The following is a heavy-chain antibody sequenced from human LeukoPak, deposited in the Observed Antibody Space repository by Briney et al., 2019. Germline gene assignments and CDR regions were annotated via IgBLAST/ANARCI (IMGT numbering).Heavy chain of an antibody. D-gene: IGHD6-13*01. CDR3: AKDRTPRSSSQQTFDY. V-gene: IGHV3-23*01. Sequence: PGGSLRLSCAASGFTFSSYAMSWVRQAPGKGLEWVSAISGSSGSTYYTDSEKGRFTISRDNSKNTLYLQMNSLRAEDTAVYYCAKDRTPRSSSQQTFDYWGQGTLVTVSS. CDR1: GFTFSSYA. J-gene: IGHJ4*02. CDR2: ISGSSGST.